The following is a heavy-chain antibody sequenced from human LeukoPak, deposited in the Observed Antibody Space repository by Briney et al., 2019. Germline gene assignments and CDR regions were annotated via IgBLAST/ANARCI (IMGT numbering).Heavy chain of an antibody. CDR2: INSDGSST. Sequence: HTGGSLRLSCAASGFTFSSYWMHWVRQAPGKGLVWVSRINSDGSSTSYADSVKGRLTISRDNAKNTLYLQMNSLRAEDTAVYYCARAGWRQWLVYYYYGMDVWGKGTTVTVSS. D-gene: IGHD6-19*01. CDR3: ARAGWRQWLVYYYYGMDV. V-gene: IGHV3-74*01. CDR1: GFTFSSYW. J-gene: IGHJ6*04.